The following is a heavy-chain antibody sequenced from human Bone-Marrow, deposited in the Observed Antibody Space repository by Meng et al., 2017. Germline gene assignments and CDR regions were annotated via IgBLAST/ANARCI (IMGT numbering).Heavy chain of an antibody. CDR3: ARDGCCRGYNDYYYGMDV. J-gene: IGHJ6*02. V-gene: IGHV3-21*01. D-gene: IGHD5-18*01. CDR1: GFPSCSYS. Sequence: GGSLRPSCSASGFPSCSYSMNWVRQAPGKGLEWVSSISSSSSYLYYAESVKGRFTISRDNAKNSLYLQMNSLRAEDTAVYYCARDGCCRGYNDYYYGMDVWGQGTTVTVSS. CDR2: ISSSSSYL.